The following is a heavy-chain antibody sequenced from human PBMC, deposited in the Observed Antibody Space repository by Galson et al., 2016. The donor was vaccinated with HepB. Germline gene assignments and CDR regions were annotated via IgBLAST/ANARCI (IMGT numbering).Heavy chain of an antibody. CDR1: GVTFSYYW. CDR2: IKPDGSER. D-gene: IGHD4-23*01. V-gene: IGHV3-7*03. Sequence: SLRLSYAGSGVTFSYYWMNWVRQAPGKGLELVATIKPDGSERYYVDSVQGRFTISRDNAKNSLFLQMNSLRAEDTAVYYCTSAGANYGHNSGGHRPYWGQGTLVTVSS. CDR3: TSAGANYGHNSGGHRPY. J-gene: IGHJ4*02.